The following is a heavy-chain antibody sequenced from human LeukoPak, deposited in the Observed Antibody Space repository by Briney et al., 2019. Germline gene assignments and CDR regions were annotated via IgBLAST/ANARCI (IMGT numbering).Heavy chain of an antibody. D-gene: IGHD3-3*01. V-gene: IGHV1-18*01. J-gene: IGHJ4*02. CDR1: GGTFSSYA. CDR2: ISAYNGNT. Sequence: GASVKVSCKASGGTFSSYAISWVRRAPGQGLEWMGWISAYNGNTNYAQKLQGRVTMTTDTSTSTAYMELRSLRSDDTAVYYCARDNRFFRSSVDYWGQGTLVTVSS. CDR3: ARDNRFFRSSVDY.